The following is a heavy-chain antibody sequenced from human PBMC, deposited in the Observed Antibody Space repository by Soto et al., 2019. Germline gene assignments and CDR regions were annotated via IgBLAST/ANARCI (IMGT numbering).Heavy chain of an antibody. D-gene: IGHD2-15*01. V-gene: IGHV5-51*01. Sequence: PGESLKISCKGSGYSFTSYWIGWVRHMPGKGLEWMGIIYPGDSHTRYSPSFQGQVTISADKSIGTAYLQWNSLKASDTAMYYCARHREDFCSGGTCSNYGLDVWGHGTTVTVSS. CDR2: IYPGDSHT. CDR1: GYSFTSYW. J-gene: IGHJ6*02. CDR3: ARHREDFCSGGTCSNYGLDV.